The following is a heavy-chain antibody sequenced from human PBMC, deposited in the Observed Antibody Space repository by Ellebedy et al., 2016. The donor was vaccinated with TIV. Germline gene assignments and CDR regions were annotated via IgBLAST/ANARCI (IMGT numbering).Heavy chain of an antibody. Sequence: GESLKISCEASGFTFSSYAMHWVRQAPGKGLEWVSEMSGNGYVIKYADSAKGRFTISRDNSKSTLYLHMSSLRTEDTAVYYCAKAGYGSGNFYTQNFDSWGQGTLVTVSA. CDR3: AKAGYGSGNFYTQNFDS. CDR1: GFTFSSYA. D-gene: IGHD3-10*01. V-gene: IGHV3-23*01. CDR2: MSGNGYVI. J-gene: IGHJ4*02.